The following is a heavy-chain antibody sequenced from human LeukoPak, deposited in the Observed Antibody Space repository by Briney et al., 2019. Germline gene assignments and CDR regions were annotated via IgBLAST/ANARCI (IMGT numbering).Heavy chain of an antibody. D-gene: IGHD3-10*01. CDR2: INHSGST. Sequence: SETLSLTCAVYGGSFSGYYWSWIRQPPGKGLEWIGEINHSGSTNYNPSLKSRVTISVDTSKNQFSLKLSSVTAADTAVYYCARGYYGSGSVHFDYWGQGTLVTVSS. V-gene: IGHV4-34*01. CDR1: GGSFSGYY. J-gene: IGHJ4*02. CDR3: ARGYYGSGSVHFDY.